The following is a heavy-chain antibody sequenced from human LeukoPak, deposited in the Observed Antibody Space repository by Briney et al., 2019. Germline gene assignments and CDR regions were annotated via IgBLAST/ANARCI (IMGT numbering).Heavy chain of an antibody. J-gene: IGHJ6*03. V-gene: IGHV3-30*02. Sequence: PGGSLRLSCAASGFTFSTYGMHWVRQAPGKGLEWVAFLRYDGSNQYYADSVKGRFTISRDNSKNTLYLQMDSLRAEDTAVYYCAKDRLQSNYYYMAVWGKGTTVTVSS. CDR2: LRYDGSNQ. CDR3: AKDRLQSNYYYMAV. CDR1: GFTFSTYG. D-gene: IGHD4-11*01.